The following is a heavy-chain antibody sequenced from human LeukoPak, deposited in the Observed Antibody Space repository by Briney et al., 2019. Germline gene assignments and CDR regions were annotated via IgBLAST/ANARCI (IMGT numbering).Heavy chain of an antibody. V-gene: IGHV3-30*18. Sequence: GGSLRLSCAASGFTFRNYGMHWVRQAPGKGLEWVAVMSIDGSEKYYADSVKGRFTISRDNSKNTLYLQMNSLRGDDTAVYYCANPQSRGYDYLDYWGQGTLVTVSS. CDR2: MSIDGSEK. CDR3: ANPQSRGYDYLDY. J-gene: IGHJ4*02. CDR1: GFTFRNYG. D-gene: IGHD5-12*01.